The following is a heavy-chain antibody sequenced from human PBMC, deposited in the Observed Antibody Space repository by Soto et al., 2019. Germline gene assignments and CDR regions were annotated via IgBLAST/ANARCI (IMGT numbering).Heavy chain of an antibody. CDR1: GFTFSSYA. J-gene: IGHJ4*02. Sequence: QVQLVESGGGVVQPGRSLRLSCAASGFTFSSYAMHWVRQAPGKGLEWVAVISYDGSNKYYADSVKGRFTISRDNSKNTLYLQMNSLRAEDTAVYYCARDISWRGSIVVVTANQDYWGQGTLVTVSS. CDR3: ARDISWRGSIVVVTANQDY. V-gene: IGHV3-30-3*01. D-gene: IGHD2-21*02. CDR2: ISYDGSNK.